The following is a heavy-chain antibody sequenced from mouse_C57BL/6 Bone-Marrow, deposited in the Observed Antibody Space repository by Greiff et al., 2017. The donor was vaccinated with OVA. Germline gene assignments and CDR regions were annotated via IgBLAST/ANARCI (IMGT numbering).Heavy chain of an antibody. Sequence: ESGAELVKPGASVKMSCKASGYTFTTYPIEWMKQNPGKSLEWIGNFHPYNDDTKYNEKFKGKATLTVEKSSSTVYLELSRLTSDDSAVYYCARRGRDYYAMDYWGQGTSVTVSS. CDR1: GYTFTTYP. CDR3: ARRGRDYYAMDY. CDR2: FHPYNDDT. V-gene: IGHV1-47*01. J-gene: IGHJ4*01. D-gene: IGHD3-3*01.